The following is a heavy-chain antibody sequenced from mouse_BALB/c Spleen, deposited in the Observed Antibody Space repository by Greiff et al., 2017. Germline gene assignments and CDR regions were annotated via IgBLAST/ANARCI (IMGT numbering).Heavy chain of an antibody. Sequence: QVQLKESGAELAKPGASVKMSCKASGYTFTSYWMHWVKQRPGQGLEWIGYINPSTGYTEYNQKFKDKATLTADKSSSTAYMQLSSLTSEDSAVYYCARAGGYDYAMDYWGQGTSVTVSS. CDR3: ARAGGYDYAMDY. CDR2: INPSTGYT. J-gene: IGHJ4*01. V-gene: IGHV1-7*01. D-gene: IGHD2-2*01. CDR1: GYTFTSYW.